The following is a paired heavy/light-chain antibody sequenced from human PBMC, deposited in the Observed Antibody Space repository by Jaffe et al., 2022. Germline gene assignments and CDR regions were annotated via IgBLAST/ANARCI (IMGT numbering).Heavy chain of an antibody. CDR3: ARTYCSGGSCYSPGYYYYYMDV. CDR1: GGTFSSYA. J-gene: IGHJ6*03. D-gene: IGHD2-15*01. Sequence: QVQLVQSGAEVKKPGSSVKVSCKASGGTFSSYAISWVRQAPGQGLEWMGGIIPIFGTANYAQKFQGRVTITTDESTSTAYMELSSLRSEDTAVYYCARTYCSGGSCYSPGYYYYYMDVWGKGTTVTVSS. V-gene: IGHV1-69*05. CDR2: IIPIFGTA.
Light chain of an antibody. V-gene: IGKV4-1*01. CDR2: WAS. CDR3: QQYYSTPCT. Sequence: DIVMTQSPDSLAVSLGERATINCKSSQSVLYSSNNKNYLAWYQQKPGQPPKLLIYWASTRESGVPDRFSGSGSGTDFTLTISSLQAEDVAVYYCQQYYSTPCTFGQGTKLEIK. J-gene: IGKJ2*02. CDR1: QSVLYSSNNKNY.